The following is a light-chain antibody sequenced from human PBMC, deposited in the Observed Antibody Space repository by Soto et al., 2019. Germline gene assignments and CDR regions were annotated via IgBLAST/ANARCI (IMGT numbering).Light chain of an antibody. CDR3: QQSYNTPGT. CDR2: AAS. CDR1: QSIDTY. Sequence: DIQTTQSPSSLSASVGDRVTITCRTSQSIDTYLNWYQQKLGKAPKLLIYAASTLRSGVPSRFSGSGFGTDFTLTITTLQPEDSATYYCQQSYNTPGTFGQGTRLEIK. J-gene: IGKJ5*01. V-gene: IGKV1-39*01.